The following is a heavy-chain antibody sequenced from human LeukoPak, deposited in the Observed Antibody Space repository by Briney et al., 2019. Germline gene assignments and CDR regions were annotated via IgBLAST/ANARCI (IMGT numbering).Heavy chain of an antibody. D-gene: IGHD6-19*01. Sequence: ASVTVSCKTSGYTFTDYYLHWVRQAPGQGLQWMGWINPNSGGANFAQKFQGRVTLTRDTSISTAYMELSSLRSDDTAVYYCARDGWHSPNYWGQGTQVTVSS. CDR2: INPNSGGA. CDR3: ARDGWHSPNY. V-gene: IGHV1-2*02. CDR1: GYTFTDYY. J-gene: IGHJ4*02.